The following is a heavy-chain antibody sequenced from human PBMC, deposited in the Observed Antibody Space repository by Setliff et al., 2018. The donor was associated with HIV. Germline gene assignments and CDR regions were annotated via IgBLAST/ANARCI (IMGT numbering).Heavy chain of an antibody. CDR2: FDPEDGET. CDR3: ARAQFNTSPWVNS. CDR1: GYTLSELS. V-gene: IGHV1-24*01. J-gene: IGHJ5*02. D-gene: IGHD2-2*02. Sequence: ASVKVSCKVSGYTLSELSMHWVRQAPGEGLEWMGGFDPEDGETIYAEKFQGRVTMTEDTATETAYMELSSLRSDDTAVYYCARAQFNTSPWVNSWGQGTLVTVSS.